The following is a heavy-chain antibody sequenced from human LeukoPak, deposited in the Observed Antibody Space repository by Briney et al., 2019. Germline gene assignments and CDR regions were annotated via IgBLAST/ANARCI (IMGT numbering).Heavy chain of an antibody. CDR2: ISGSGGST. Sequence: GGSLRLSCAASGFTFSSYAMSWVRQAPGKGLEWVSAISGSGGSTYYADSVRGRFTISTDNFKNTLYLQMNSLRAEDTAVYYCARGIIDYSGYDYWGQGTLVTVSS. CDR3: ARGIIDYSGYDY. CDR1: GFTFSSYA. J-gene: IGHJ4*02. D-gene: IGHD5-12*01. V-gene: IGHV3-23*01.